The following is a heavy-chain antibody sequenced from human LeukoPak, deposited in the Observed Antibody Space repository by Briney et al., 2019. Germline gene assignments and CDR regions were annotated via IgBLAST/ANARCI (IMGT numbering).Heavy chain of an antibody. D-gene: IGHD3-9*01. Sequence: SETLSLTCAVYGGSFSGYYWSWIRQPPGKGLEWIGEINHSGSTNYNPSLKSRVTISVDTSKNQFSLKLSSVTAADTAVYYCARHRGLGLRYFDWSPKKNWYFDLWGRGTLVTVSS. CDR1: GGSFSGYY. J-gene: IGHJ2*01. CDR3: ARHRGLGLRYFDWSPKKNWYFDL. CDR2: INHSGST. V-gene: IGHV4-34*01.